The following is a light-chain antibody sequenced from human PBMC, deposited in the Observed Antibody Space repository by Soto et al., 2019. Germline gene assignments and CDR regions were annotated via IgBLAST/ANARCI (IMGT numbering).Light chain of an antibody. J-gene: IGKJ1*01. CDR1: QSVSSSD. Sequence: EVVLTQSPGTLSLSPGERATLSCMASQSVSSSDLAWYQQKPGQAPRLLISGASGRATGIPDRFSASGSGTDFTLTISRLEPEDSAVFYCHLYGASPPTFGQGTKVDI. V-gene: IGKV3-20*01. CDR2: GAS. CDR3: HLYGASPPT.